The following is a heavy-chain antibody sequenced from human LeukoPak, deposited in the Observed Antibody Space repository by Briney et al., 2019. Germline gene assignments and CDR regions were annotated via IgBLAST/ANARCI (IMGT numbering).Heavy chain of an antibody. CDR3: AREGGAWFGELFTFDY. CDR2: INHSGST. V-gene: IGHV4-34*01. D-gene: IGHD3-10*01. J-gene: IGHJ4*02. CDR1: GGSFSGYY. Sequence: SETLSLTCAVYGGSFSGYYWSWIRQPPGKGLEWIGEINHSGSTNYNPSLKSRVTISVDTSKNQFSLKLSSVTAADTAVYYCAREGGAWFGELFTFDYWGQGTLVTVSS.